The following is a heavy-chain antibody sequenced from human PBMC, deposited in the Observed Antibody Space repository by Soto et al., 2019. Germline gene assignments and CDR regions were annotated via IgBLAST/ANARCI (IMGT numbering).Heavy chain of an antibody. CDR2: ISSNGGST. Sequence: PGGSLRLSCAASEFTCSSYAMHWVRQAPGKGLEYVSAISSNGGSTYYANSVKGRFTISRDNSKNTLYLQMGSLRAEDMAVYYCARDRYCSGGSCYPNDAFDIWGQGTMVTVS. V-gene: IGHV3-64*01. D-gene: IGHD2-15*01. CDR3: ARDRYCSGGSCYPNDAFDI. J-gene: IGHJ3*02. CDR1: EFTCSSYA.